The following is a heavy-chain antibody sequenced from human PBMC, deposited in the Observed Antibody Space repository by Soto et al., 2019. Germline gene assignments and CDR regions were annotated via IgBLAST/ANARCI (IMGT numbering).Heavy chain of an antibody. V-gene: IGHV4-59*01. CDR3: ARAHGALITMVRSVIIKGFDY. Sequence: SETLSLTCAVSGGSISTYYWNWIRQPPGKGLEWMGYIHYSGSANHNPSLKSRVSISVDTSKNQFSLKLSSVTAADTAVYYCARAHGALITMVRSVIIKGFDYRHQGALVTVAS. CDR1: GGSISTYY. CDR2: IHYSGSA. D-gene: IGHD3-10*01. J-gene: IGHJ4*02.